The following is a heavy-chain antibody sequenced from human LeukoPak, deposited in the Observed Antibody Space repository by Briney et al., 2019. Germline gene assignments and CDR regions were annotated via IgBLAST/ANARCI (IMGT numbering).Heavy chain of an antibody. CDR2: IYSGGST. CDR1: GFIVSSNY. CDR3: ACGSTHLYYYYMDV. D-gene: IGHD2-2*01. J-gene: IGHJ6*03. V-gene: IGHV3-53*01. Sequence: GGSLRLSCAASGFIVSSNYMSWVRQALGKGLEWVSVIYSGGSTYYADSVKGRFTISRDNSKNTLYLQMNSLRAEDTAVYYCACGSTHLYYYYMDVWGKGTTVTVSS.